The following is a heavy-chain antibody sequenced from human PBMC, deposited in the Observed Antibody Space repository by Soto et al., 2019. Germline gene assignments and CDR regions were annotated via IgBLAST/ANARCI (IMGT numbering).Heavy chain of an antibody. CDR1: GYTCTCYD. D-gene: IGHD1-1*01. J-gene: IGHJ6*02. V-gene: IGHV1-8*01. CDR2: MNPNSGNT. Sequence: PVKVSCKASGYTCTCYDINWVRQATGQGLEWMGWMNPNSGNTGYAQKFQGRVTMTRNTSISTAYMELSSLRSEDTAMYYCARERNMYGVDVWGQGTTVTVSS. CDR3: ARERNMYGVDV.